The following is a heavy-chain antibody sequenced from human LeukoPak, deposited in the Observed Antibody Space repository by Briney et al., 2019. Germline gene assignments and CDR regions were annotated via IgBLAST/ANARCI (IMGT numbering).Heavy chain of an antibody. J-gene: IGHJ5*02. CDR3: ARGHYDFWSGYFNWFDP. Sequence: GASVKVSCKASGYTFTSYYMHWVRQAPGQGLEWMGIINPSGGSTSYAQKFQGRVTMTRDMSTSTVYMELSSLRSEDTAVYYCARGHYDFWSGYFNWFDPWGPGTLVTVSS. CDR2: INPSGGST. D-gene: IGHD3-3*01. CDR1: GYTFTSYY. V-gene: IGHV1-46*01.